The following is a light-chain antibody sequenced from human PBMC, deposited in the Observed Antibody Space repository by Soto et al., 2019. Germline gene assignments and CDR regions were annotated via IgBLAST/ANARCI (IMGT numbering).Light chain of an antibody. V-gene: IGKV1-39*01. CDR2: AAS. J-gene: IGKJ3*01. Sequence: DIQMTQSPSSLSASVGDIVTITCRASQGITNYLNWYQHKPGKTPKLLVYAASSLQSGVPSRFSGSGSGTDFTLTISSLQPEDFATYFCQLSHNMPFTFGPGTKVDIK. CDR3: QLSHNMPFT. CDR1: QGITNY.